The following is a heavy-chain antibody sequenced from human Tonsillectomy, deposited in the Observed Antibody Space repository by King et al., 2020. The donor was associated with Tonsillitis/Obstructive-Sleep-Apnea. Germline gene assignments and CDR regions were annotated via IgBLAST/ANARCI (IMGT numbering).Heavy chain of an antibody. CDR1: GYSFTSYW. J-gene: IGHJ3*02. CDR3: ASPGDYDYSWGSDRHDAFDI. CDR2: IDPSDSYT. Sequence: VQLVESGAEVKKPGESLRISCKGSGYSFTSYWISWVRQMPGKGLEWMGRIDPSDSYTNYSPSFQGHVTISADKSISTAYLQWSSLKASDTAMYYCASPGDYDYSWGSDRHDAFDIWGQGTMVTVSS. D-gene: IGHD3-16*02. V-gene: IGHV5-10-1*01.